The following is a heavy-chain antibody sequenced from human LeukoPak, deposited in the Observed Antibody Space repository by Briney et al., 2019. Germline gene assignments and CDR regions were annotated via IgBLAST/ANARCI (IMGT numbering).Heavy chain of an antibody. Sequence: PSETLSLICAVYGGPFSGYYWRWIRQPPGKGLELIGEINHSGSTNYNPSLKSRVTISVDPSKNQFSLKLSSETAADTAVYYCARGNGSGWYYFDYWGQGTLVTVSS. CDR2: INHSGST. J-gene: IGHJ4*02. V-gene: IGHV4-34*01. D-gene: IGHD6-19*01. CDR3: ARGNGSGWYYFDY. CDR1: GGPFSGYY.